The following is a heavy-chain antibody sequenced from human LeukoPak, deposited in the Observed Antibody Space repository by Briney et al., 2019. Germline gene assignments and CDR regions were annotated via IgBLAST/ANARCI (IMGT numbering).Heavy chain of an antibody. Sequence: AASVKVSCKSSGYTFTNYGIIWVRQAPGQGLKWMGWISTYNGDTKYAQNLQGRVTMTRDKSTSTAYMELRTLRSDVTAVYYCARARVAVAGFDYWGQGTLVTVSS. V-gene: IGHV1-18*01. D-gene: IGHD6-19*01. CDR1: GYTFTNYG. CDR2: ISTYNGDT. J-gene: IGHJ4*02. CDR3: ARARVAVAGFDY.